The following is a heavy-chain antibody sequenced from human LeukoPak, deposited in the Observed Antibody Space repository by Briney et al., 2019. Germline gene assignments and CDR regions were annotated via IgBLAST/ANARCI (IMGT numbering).Heavy chain of an antibody. CDR2: IYPGDSDT. CDR1: GYTFTSYW. V-gene: IGHV5-51*01. CDR3: ARQYCSGGGCYFPFYGMDV. J-gene: IGHJ6*02. Sequence: GESLQISCKGSGYTFTSYWIAWVRQMPGKGLEWMGIIYPGDSDTRYSPSFQGQVTISADKSISTAYLQWSSLKASDTAMYYCARQYCSGGGCYFPFYGMDVWGQGTTVTVSS. D-gene: IGHD2-15*01.